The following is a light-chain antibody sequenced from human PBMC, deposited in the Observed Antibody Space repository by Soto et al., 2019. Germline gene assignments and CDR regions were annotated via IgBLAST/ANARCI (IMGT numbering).Light chain of an antibody. CDR1: SSDIGAYNY. V-gene: IGLV2-11*01. CDR3: CSYAGSYPVV. J-gene: IGLJ2*01. CDR2: DVS. Sequence: QSVLTQPRSVSGSPGQSVTISCTGTSSDIGAYNYVSWYQHYPGKAPKLMINDVSNRPSGVPDRFSGSKSGNTASLTISGLQAEDEADYYCCSYAGSYPVVFXGGTQLTVL.